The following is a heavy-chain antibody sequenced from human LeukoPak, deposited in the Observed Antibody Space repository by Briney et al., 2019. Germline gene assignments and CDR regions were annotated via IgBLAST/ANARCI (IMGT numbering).Heavy chain of an antibody. CDR2: ISSSSSYI. Sequence: GGSLRLSCAASGFTFSSYSMNWVRQAPGKGLEWVSSISSSSSYIYYADSVKGRFTISRDNAKNSLYLQMNSLRAEDTAVYYCARDRSEDAFDIWGQGTMVTVSS. V-gene: IGHV3-21*01. J-gene: IGHJ3*02. CDR1: GFTFSSYS. CDR3: ARDRSEDAFDI.